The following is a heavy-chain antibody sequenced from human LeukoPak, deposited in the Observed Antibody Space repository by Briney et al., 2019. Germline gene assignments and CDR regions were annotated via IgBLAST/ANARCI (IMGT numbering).Heavy chain of an antibody. J-gene: IGHJ6*03. CDR1: GFTFSDYY. Sequence: GGSLRLSCAASGFTFSDYYMSWIRQAPGKGLEWVSYISSSGSTIYYADSVKGRFTISRDNAKNSLYLQMNSLRSEDTAVYYCAGYSSSWSDYYYYMDVWGKGTTVTVSS. D-gene: IGHD6-13*01. V-gene: IGHV3-11*01. CDR3: AGYSSSWSDYYYYMDV. CDR2: ISSSGSTI.